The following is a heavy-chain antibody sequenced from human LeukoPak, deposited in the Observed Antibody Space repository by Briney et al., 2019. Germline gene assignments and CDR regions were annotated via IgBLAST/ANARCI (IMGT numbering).Heavy chain of an antibody. Sequence: PSETLSLTCTVSGGSISSGSYHWSWIRQPAGKGLEWIGRIYTSGSTNYNPSLKSRVTISVDTSKNQFSLKLSSVTAADTAVYYCARDRSYYYYYYMDVWGKGTTVTISS. CDR3: ARDRSYYYYYYMDV. D-gene: IGHD1-14*01. V-gene: IGHV4-61*02. CDR1: GGSISSGSYH. J-gene: IGHJ6*03. CDR2: IYTSGST.